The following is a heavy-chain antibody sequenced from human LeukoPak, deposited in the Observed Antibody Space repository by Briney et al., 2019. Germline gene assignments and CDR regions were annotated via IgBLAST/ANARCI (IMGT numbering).Heavy chain of an antibody. Sequence: HPGGSLRLSCAASGFTVSSNFMTWVRQAPGKGLEWVSVIQSGGSTYYADSVKGRFTISRDSSKNTLSLQMNSLTAEDTAVYYCARGTATSSQPFDYWGQGTMVTVSS. V-gene: IGHV3-66*01. CDR1: GFTVSSNF. D-gene: IGHD2-21*02. CDR2: IQSGGST. J-gene: IGHJ4*02. CDR3: ARGTATSSQPFDY.